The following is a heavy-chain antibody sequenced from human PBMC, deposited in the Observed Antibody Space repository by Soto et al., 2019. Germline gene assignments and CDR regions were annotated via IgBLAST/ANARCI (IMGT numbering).Heavy chain of an antibody. V-gene: IGHV4-39*01. CDR3: ARLGGFCSSTSCYGFYGMDV. D-gene: IGHD2-2*01. CDR1: GGSISSGPYS. Sequence: QVQLQESGPGLVKPSETLSLTCTVSGGSISSGPYSWGWIRQPPGEGLEWIGTFHYSENTYYNPSIESPVTLSVDTSKNQFSRKVTSVTVADTAMYYCARLGGFCSSTSCYGFYGMDVWGQGTTVIVSS. J-gene: IGHJ6*02. CDR2: FHYSENT.